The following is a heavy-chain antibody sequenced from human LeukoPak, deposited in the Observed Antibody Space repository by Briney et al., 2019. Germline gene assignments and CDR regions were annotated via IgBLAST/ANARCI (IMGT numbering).Heavy chain of an antibody. Sequence: VQLGGSLRLSCAASGFSFSTYAMNRVRQGQGMGLEWLSYISGSSNTIYYADSEKGRFTVSRDNAKNSLHLQINSLRTEDTAVYFCASGGPCSSTNYYYYCYMDVWGKGTTVTVSS. V-gene: IGHV3-48*04. CDR1: GFSFSTYA. J-gene: IGHJ6*03. D-gene: IGHD2-2*01. CDR3: ASGGPCSSTNYYYYCYMDV. CDR2: ISGSSNTI.